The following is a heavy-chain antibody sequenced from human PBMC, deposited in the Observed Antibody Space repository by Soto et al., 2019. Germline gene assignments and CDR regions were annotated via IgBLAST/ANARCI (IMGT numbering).Heavy chain of an antibody. V-gene: IGHV4-30-2*01. J-gene: IGHJ5*02. CDR2: IYHSGST. CDR1: GGSISSGGYS. CDR3: ARGARYCSGGSCYAWFDP. D-gene: IGHD2-15*01. Sequence: SETLSLTCAVSGGSISSGGYSWSWIRQPPGKGQEWIGYIYHSGSTYYNPSLKSRVTISVDRSKNQFSLKLSSVTAADTAVYYCARGARYCSGGSCYAWFDPWGQGTLVTVSS.